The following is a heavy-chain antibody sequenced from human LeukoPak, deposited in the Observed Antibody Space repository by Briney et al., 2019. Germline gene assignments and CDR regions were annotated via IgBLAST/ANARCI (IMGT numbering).Heavy chain of an antibody. V-gene: IGHV4-4*07. CDR3: ARAKDNYRGNDAFDI. J-gene: IGHJ3*02. Sequence: SETLSLTCTVSGGSISSYYWSWIRQPAGKGLEWIGRIYSTGSTNYNPSLKSRVTMSVDTSKNQFSLKLTSVTAADTAAYYCARAKDNYRGNDAFDIWGQGTMVTVSS. D-gene: IGHD4/OR15-4a*01. CDR2: IYSTGST. CDR1: GGSISSYY.